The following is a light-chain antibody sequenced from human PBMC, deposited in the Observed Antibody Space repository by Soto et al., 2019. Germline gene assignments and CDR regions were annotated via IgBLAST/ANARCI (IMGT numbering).Light chain of an antibody. CDR2: AAS. CDR3: QQSYRTPPVA. J-gene: IGKJ3*01. CDR1: QSISTY. Sequence: DIQMTQSPSSLSASVGDRVTITCRASQSISTYLNWYQQKPGKAPKLLIYAASSLHTGVPSRFSGSGSGTDFTLTISSLQPEDFATYYCQQSYRTPPVAFGPGTKVGIK. V-gene: IGKV1-39*01.